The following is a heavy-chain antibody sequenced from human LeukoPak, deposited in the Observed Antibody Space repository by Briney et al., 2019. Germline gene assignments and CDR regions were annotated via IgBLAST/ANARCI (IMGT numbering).Heavy chain of an antibody. Sequence: ASVKVSCKASGYTFTSYYMHCVRQAPGQGLEWMGIINPSGGSTSYAQKFQGRVTMTRDTSTSTVYMGLSSLRSEDTAVYYCARDGDIVVVPAARPGRRQDYWGQGTMVTVSS. CDR3: ARDGDIVVVPAARPGRRQDY. J-gene: IGHJ4*02. V-gene: IGHV1-46*01. CDR2: INPSGGST. D-gene: IGHD2-2*01. CDR1: GYTFTSYY.